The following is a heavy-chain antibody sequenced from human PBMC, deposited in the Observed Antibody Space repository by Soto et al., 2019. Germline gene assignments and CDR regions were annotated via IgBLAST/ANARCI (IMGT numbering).Heavy chain of an antibody. CDR3: ARVAAVGGSGSYYVFDY. J-gene: IGHJ4*02. CDR2: IIPIFGTA. V-gene: IGHV1-69*13. Sequence: ASVKVSCKASGGTFSSYAISWVRQAPGQGLEWMGGIIPIFGTANYAQKFQGRVTITADESTSTAYMELSSLRSEDTAVYYCARVAAVGGSGSYYVFDYLGQGALVTVSS. CDR1: GGTFSSYA. D-gene: IGHD1-26*01.